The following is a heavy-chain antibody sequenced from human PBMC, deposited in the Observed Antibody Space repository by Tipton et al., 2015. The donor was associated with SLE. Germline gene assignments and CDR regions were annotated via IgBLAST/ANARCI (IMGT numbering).Heavy chain of an antibody. J-gene: IGHJ5*02. V-gene: IGHV4-61*05. D-gene: IGHD3-10*01. CDR3: VRGGLAYGEDWFDT. CDR1: GGSVSSRAYS. Sequence: TLSLTCTLFGGSVSSRAYSWGWIRQSPGEGLEWIGSFYHSGRSKYNPFLNGRVTISVDTTKNQVSLRLSSVTAAGVAVYFCVRGGLAYGEDWFDTWGQGTRVSVSA. CDR2: FYHSGRS.